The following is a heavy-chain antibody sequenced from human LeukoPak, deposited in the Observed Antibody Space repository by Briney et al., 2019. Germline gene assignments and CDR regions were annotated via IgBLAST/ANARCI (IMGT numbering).Heavy chain of an antibody. D-gene: IGHD2-21*02. Sequence: SEALSLTCTVSGTSINNYYWSWIRQPPGKGLEWIGYIHYSGYTNSNPSLKSRVTISVDTSKKQFSLKVTSVTAADTAVYYCARDLASCAGDCYSDGFDYWGQGALVTVSS. J-gene: IGHJ4*02. CDR3: ARDLASCAGDCYSDGFDY. CDR2: IHYSGYT. V-gene: IGHV4-59*12. CDR1: GTSINNYY.